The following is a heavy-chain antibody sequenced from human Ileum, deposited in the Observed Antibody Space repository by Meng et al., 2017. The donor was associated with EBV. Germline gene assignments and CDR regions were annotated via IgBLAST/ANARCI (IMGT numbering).Heavy chain of an antibody. CDR2: ISAYNGNT. V-gene: IGHV1-18*01. CDR1: GDTFTSYG. D-gene: IGHD2-15*01. J-gene: IGHJ4*02. CDR3: ARDLTYCSGGSCYPTTIDY. Sequence: QVQLVQSGAEVKKPGASVKFSCKASGDTFTSYGISWVRQAPGQGLEWMGWISAYNGNTNYAQKLQGRVTMPTDTSTSTAYMELRSLRSDDTAVYYCARDLTYCSGGSCYPTTIDYWGQGTLVTVSS.